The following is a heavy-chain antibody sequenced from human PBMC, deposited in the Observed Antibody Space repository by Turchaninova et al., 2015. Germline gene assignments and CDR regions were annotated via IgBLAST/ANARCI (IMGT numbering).Heavy chain of an antibody. CDR1: GGTISRCGYY. CDR2: CYYSGST. CDR3: ARGAHYYGSGALGFFDP. V-gene: IGHV4-31*03. D-gene: IGHD3-10*01. J-gene: IGHJ5*02. Sequence: QVQLQESGPGRVKPSQTVSLPCPVSGGTISRCGYYRRWIPQPPGQGLEWSGYCYYSGSTYYNPSLKSRVTISVDTSKNQFSLKLSSVTAADTAVYYCARGAHYYGSGALGFFDPWGQGTLVTVSS.